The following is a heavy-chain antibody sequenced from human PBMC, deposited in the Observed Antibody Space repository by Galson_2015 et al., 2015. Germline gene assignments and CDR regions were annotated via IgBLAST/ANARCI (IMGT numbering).Heavy chain of an antibody. CDR3: ARDCPNGGGDCYSA. Sequence: VKVSCKASGYTFTSYGISWVRQAPGQGLEWMGWISAYNGNTNYAQKLQGRVTMTTDTSTSTAYMELRSLRSDDTAVYYCARDCPNGGGDCYSAWGQGTLVTVSS. V-gene: IGHV1-18*04. CDR2: ISAYNGNT. J-gene: IGHJ5*02. D-gene: IGHD2-21*02. CDR1: GYTFTSYG.